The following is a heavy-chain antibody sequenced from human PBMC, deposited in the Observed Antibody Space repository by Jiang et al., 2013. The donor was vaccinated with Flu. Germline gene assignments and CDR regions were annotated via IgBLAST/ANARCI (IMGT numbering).Heavy chain of an antibody. Sequence: GAEVKKPGTSVKVSCKASGFTFTSSAMQWVRQARGQRLEWIGWIVVGSGNTNYAQKFQERVTITRDMSTSTAYMELSSLRSEDTAVYYCAALVGIVGAINRDYWGQGTLVTVSS. J-gene: IGHJ4*02. CDR2: IVVGSGNT. CDR3: AALVGIVGAINRDY. V-gene: IGHV1-58*02. D-gene: IGHD1-26*01. CDR1: GFTFTSSA.